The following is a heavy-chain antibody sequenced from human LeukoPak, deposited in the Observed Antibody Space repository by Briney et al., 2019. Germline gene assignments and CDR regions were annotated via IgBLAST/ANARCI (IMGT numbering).Heavy chain of an antibody. CDR2: ISSNEGST. CDR1: GFTFSNYA. V-gene: IGHV3-64D*06. CDR3: VKGTGTKYYYYGMDV. Sequence: PGVSLRLSCSASGFTFSNYAMHWVRQAPGKGLEYVSAISSNEGSTYYADSVKGRFSISRDNSKNTLYFQMSSLRAEDTAVYYCVKGTGTKYYYYGMDVWGQGTTVTV. J-gene: IGHJ6*02. D-gene: IGHD3/OR15-3a*01.